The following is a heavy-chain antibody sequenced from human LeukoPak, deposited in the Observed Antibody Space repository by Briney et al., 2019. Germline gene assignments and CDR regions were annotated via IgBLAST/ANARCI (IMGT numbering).Heavy chain of an antibody. V-gene: IGHV3-7*01. J-gene: IGHJ4*02. CDR1: AFTFRTYW. D-gene: IGHD5-24*01. Sequence: GGSLRLSCAASAFTFRTYWMSWVRQAPWKGLEWVANIKDDGSEKYYVDSVKGRFTISRDNAKNSLYLQMNSLRAEDTAFYYCARTPSPGLQFYYFDYWGQGALVIVSS. CDR3: ARTPSPGLQFYYFDY. CDR2: IKDDGSEK.